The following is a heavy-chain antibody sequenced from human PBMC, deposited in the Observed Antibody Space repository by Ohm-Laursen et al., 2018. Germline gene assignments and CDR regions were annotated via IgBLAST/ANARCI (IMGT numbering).Heavy chain of an antibody. CDR3: ARDDSSGYYPLGAFDI. V-gene: IGHV3-48*01. Sequence: SLRLSCAASGFPFSAYSMNWVHQAPGKGLEWISYISNVVSVTWYADSVKGRFTVSRDNAKNSLYLQLNSLRAEDTAVYYCARDDSSGYYPLGAFDIWGQGTMVTVSS. J-gene: IGHJ3*02. D-gene: IGHD3-22*01. CDR1: GFPFSAYS. CDR2: ISNVVSVT.